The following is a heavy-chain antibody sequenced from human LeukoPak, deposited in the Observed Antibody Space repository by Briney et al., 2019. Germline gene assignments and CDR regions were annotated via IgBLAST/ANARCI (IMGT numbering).Heavy chain of an antibody. D-gene: IGHD6-13*01. CDR2: INWNGGST. V-gene: IGHV3-20*04. Sequence: GGSLRLSCAASGFTFDDYAMSWVRQAPGKGLEWVSGINWNGGSTYYADSVKGRFTISRDNAKNSLYLQMNSLRADDTALYYCARVGYSSSWLIDYWGQGTLVTVSS. CDR1: GFTFDDYA. J-gene: IGHJ4*02. CDR3: ARVGYSSSWLIDY.